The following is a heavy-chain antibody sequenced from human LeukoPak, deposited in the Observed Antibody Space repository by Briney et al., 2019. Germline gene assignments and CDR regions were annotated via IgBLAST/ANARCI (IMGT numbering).Heavy chain of an antibody. CDR2: IEKNAGGA. J-gene: IGHJ4*02. CDR3: AKQEGALIENWCFDH. V-gene: IGHV3-23*01. Sequence: GGSLRLSCAASGFTFSDFAMSWVRLAPGKGLEWVSSIEKNAGGAYYADSVKGRFTVSRDNSKNTLYLRMSSLRVEDTALYYCAKQEGALIENWCFDHWGLGTLVTVSS. CDR1: GFTFSDFA. D-gene: IGHD1-26*01.